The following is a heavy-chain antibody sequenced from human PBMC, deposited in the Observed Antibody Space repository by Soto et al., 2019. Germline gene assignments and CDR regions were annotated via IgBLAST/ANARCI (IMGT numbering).Heavy chain of an antibody. V-gene: IGHV4-30-2*01. CDR3: AREMSYYFDS. CDR2: IYHSGAT. Sequence: QVQLQESGSGLVKPSQTLVLTCTVSGDSISRDGSSWSWLRQPPGKGLEWIGYIYHSGATYYNPSLRSRVTPSVDKSKNQFSPSLASVTAADTAVYYCAREMSYYFDSWGHGTLVTVSS. CDR1: GDSISRDGSS. J-gene: IGHJ4*01.